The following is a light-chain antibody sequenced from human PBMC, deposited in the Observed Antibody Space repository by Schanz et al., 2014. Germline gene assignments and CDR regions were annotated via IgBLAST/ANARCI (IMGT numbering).Light chain of an antibody. J-gene: IGKJ1*01. CDR2: GAS. V-gene: IGKV3-15*01. CDR1: QSVRSN. Sequence: EVVMTQSPVTLSVSPGERATLSCRASQSVRSNLAWYQHKPGQAPRLLIYGASTRATGIPARFSGSGSGTEFTLTISSLQSEDFAVYYCQQYNNWPPWTFGQGTKVEI. CDR3: QQYNNWPPWT.